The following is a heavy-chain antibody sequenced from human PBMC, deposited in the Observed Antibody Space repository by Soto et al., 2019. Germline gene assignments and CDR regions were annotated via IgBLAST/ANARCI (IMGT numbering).Heavy chain of an antibody. V-gene: IGHV1-69*13. CDR1: GGTFSSYA. J-gene: IGHJ3*02. CDR2: IIPIFGTA. CDR3: ANGGGNHGAFDI. D-gene: IGHD2-15*01. Sequence: ASVKVSCKASGGTFSSYAISWVRQAPGQGLEWMGGIIPIFGTANYAQKFQGRVTITADESTSTAYMELSSLRSEDTAVYYCANGGGNHGAFDIWGQGTMVTVSS.